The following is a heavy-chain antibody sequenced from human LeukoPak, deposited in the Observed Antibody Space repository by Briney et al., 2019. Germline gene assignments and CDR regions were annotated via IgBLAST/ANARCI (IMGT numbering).Heavy chain of an antibody. V-gene: IGHV4-4*07. Sequence: PSETLSLTCTVSGGSISGYYWSWIRQPPGKGLEWIGRVHTSGNTNYNPSLKSRVTMSLDTSKNQFSLNLSSVTAADTAVYYCARAEQLGYWGQGTLVTVSS. D-gene: IGHD6-13*01. CDR3: ARAEQLGY. CDR2: VHTSGNT. CDR1: GGSISGYY. J-gene: IGHJ4*02.